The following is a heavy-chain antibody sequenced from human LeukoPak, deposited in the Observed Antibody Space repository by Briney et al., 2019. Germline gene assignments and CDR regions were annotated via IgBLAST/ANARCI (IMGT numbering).Heavy chain of an antibody. V-gene: IGHV1-8*03. J-gene: IGHJ4*02. CDR1: GYTFTSYD. CDR2: MNPNSGNT. D-gene: IGHD3-22*01. CDR3: ARGHYYDSSGYSAPFGY. Sequence: ASVTVSCKASGYTFTSYDINWVRQATGQGLEWMGWMNPNSGNTGYAQKFQGRVTITRNTSISTAYMELSSLRSEDTAVYYCARGHYYDSSGYSAPFGYWGQGTLVTVSS.